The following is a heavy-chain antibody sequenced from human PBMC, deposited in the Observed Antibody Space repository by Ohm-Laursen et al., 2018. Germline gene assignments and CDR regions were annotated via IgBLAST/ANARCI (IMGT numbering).Heavy chain of an antibody. V-gene: IGHV4-31*03. CDR2: IHYSGST. Sequence: SDTLSLTCTVSGDSISSGGYYWSWIRQHPGKGLEWIGYIHYSGSTYYNPSLKSRVTISVDTSKNQFSLKLSSVTAADTAVYYCARGVSWAVAGTRWFDPWGQGTLVTVSS. J-gene: IGHJ5*02. CDR1: GDSISSGGYY. D-gene: IGHD6-19*01. CDR3: ARGVSWAVAGTRWFDP.